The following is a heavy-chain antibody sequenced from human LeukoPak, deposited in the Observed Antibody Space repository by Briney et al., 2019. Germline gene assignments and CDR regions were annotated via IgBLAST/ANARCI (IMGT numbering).Heavy chain of an antibody. CDR3: AGHGGGSSSVFYSDY. Sequence: SETLSLTCTVSGDSISGYYRSWIRQPPGEGLEWIGYVYYSGTTDYNPSLKSRVTISVDTSKNRLSLKLTSVSAADTAVYYCAGHGGGSSSVFYSDYWGQGGLVTVSS. CDR2: VYYSGTT. CDR1: GDSISGYY. D-gene: IGHD6-13*01. J-gene: IGHJ4*02. V-gene: IGHV4-59*08.